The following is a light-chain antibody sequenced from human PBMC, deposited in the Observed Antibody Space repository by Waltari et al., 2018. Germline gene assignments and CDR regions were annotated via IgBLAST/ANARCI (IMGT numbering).Light chain of an antibody. CDR2: GAS. Sequence: EIVMTQSPATLSVSPGERATLSCRASQGISISLAWYQQNPGQAPRLLIQGASTRATGIPARFSGSGSGTEFTLTISSLQSEDFAIYYCQQYNNWPPVTFGQGTKLEIK. J-gene: IGKJ2*01. CDR1: QGISIS. V-gene: IGKV3-15*01. CDR3: QQYNNWPPVT.